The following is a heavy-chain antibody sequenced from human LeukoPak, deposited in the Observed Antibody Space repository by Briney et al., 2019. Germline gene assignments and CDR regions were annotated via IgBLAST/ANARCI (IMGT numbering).Heavy chain of an antibody. CDR3: AKDGYFDWLVTLDLNYFDY. D-gene: IGHD3-9*01. Sequence: GRSLRLSCAASGFTFYDYAMHWVRQAPGKGLEWVSGISWNSGSIGYADSVKGRFTISRDNAKNSLYMQMNSLRAEETALYYCAKDGYFDWLVTLDLNYFDYWGQGTLVTVSS. CDR1: GFTFYDYA. V-gene: IGHV3-9*01. J-gene: IGHJ4*02. CDR2: ISWNSGSI.